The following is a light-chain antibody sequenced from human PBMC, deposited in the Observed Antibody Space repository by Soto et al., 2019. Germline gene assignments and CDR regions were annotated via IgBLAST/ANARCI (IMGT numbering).Light chain of an antibody. J-gene: IGKJ4*01. Sequence: IELTQSPPFLSASVGDRVTITCRADEGITTYLAWYQQQPGKAPKVLIYGASTLQNGVPPRFSDSGSGTEFTLTISSLQPEDFATYYCQQVKSFPLTFGGGTKVEVK. CDR2: GAS. CDR1: EGITTY. V-gene: IGKV1-9*01. CDR3: QQVKSFPLT.